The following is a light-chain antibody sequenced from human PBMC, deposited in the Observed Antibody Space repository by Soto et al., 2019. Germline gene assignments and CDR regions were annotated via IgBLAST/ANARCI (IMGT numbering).Light chain of an antibody. V-gene: IGKV3-20*01. CDR3: QQYGSSIT. CDR1: QSLTNSN. J-gene: IGKJ5*01. CDR2: GAS. Sequence: VLTQSPVTLSLSPGERATLSCRASQSLTNSNLAWYQQRPGQAPRLLIYGASSRATGIPDRFSGSGSGTDFTLTISRLEPEDFAVFYCQQYGSSITFGQGTRLEIK.